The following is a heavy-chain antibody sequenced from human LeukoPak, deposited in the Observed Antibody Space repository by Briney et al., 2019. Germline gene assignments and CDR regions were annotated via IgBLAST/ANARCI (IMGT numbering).Heavy chain of an antibody. CDR2: ISAYNGNT. J-gene: IGHJ4*02. CDR3: AGLTRYGGNSLGDY. CDR1: GYTFTSYG. Sequence: ASVKVSCKASGYTFTSYGISWARQAPGQGLEWMGWISAYNGNTNCAQKLQGRVTMTTDTSTSTAYMELRSLRSDDTAVYYCAGLTRYGGNSLGDYWGQGTLVTVSS. V-gene: IGHV1-18*01. D-gene: IGHD2-21*02.